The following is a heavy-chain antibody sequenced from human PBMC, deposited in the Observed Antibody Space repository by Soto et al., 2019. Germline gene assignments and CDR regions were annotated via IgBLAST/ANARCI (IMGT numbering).Heavy chain of an antibody. V-gene: IGHV4-4*02. Sequence: SETLSLTCAVSGGSISSSNWWSWVRQPPGKGLEWIGEIYHSGSTNYNPSLKSRVTISVDKSKNQFSLKLSSVTAADTAVYYCARALAAAGYYYYGMDVWGQGTTVTVSS. J-gene: IGHJ6*02. D-gene: IGHD6-13*01. CDR1: GGSISSSNW. CDR3: ARALAAAGYYYYGMDV. CDR2: IYHSGST.